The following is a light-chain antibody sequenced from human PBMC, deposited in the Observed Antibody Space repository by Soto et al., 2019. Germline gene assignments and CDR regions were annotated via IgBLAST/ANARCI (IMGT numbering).Light chain of an antibody. J-gene: IGLJ3*02. CDR3: SSYAGSNNLGV. Sequence: QSALSQPPSASGSPGQSVTISCTGTSSDVGDYNYVSWYQQYPGKAPKLMIFEVSKRPSGVPDRFSGSKSGNTASLPVSGLQAADEADYYCSSYAGSNNLGVFGGGTKLTVL. CDR2: EVS. V-gene: IGLV2-8*01. CDR1: SSDVGDYNY.